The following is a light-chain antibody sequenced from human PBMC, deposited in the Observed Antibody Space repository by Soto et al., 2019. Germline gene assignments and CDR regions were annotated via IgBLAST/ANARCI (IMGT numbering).Light chain of an antibody. CDR3: QQRTNWRIT. V-gene: IGKV3-11*01. CDR2: DTS. Sequence: ELVLTQSPATLSLSPGERATLSCRASQSVSSSLAWYQQKPGQSPRLLIYDTSNRATGIPARFSGSGSGTDFTLTISSLEPEEFAVYYCQQRTNWRITVCPGTRLEIK. CDR1: QSVSSS. J-gene: IGKJ5*01.